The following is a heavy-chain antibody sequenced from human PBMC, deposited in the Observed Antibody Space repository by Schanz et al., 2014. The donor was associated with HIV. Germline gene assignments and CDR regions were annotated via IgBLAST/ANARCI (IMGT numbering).Heavy chain of an antibody. CDR1: GFTFDDYA. J-gene: IGHJ6*02. CDR2: ISWYSGSI. V-gene: IGHV3-9*01. Sequence: EVQLVESGGGLVQPGRSLRLSCAASGFTFDDYAMHWVRQAPGKGLEWVSGISWYSGSIGYADSVKGRFTISRDNAKNSLYLQMNSLRAEDTALYYCAKAKSPWTFYYYGMDVWGQGTTVTVSS. CDR3: AKAKSPWTFYYYGMDV.